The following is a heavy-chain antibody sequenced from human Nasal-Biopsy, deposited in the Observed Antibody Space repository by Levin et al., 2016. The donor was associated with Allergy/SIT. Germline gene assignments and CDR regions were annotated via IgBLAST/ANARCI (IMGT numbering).Heavy chain of an antibody. CDR3: ARPWGGSGSFYF. J-gene: IGHJ3*01. CDR1: GDSIYSSSYY. Sequence: SETLSLTCSVSGDSIYSSSYYWGWIRQPPGKGLEWIGSMYYTGLMYINPSLKSRVAMSMDTSRNEFFLRLTSVTAADTAVYYCARPWGGSGSFYFWGQGTMVVVSP. D-gene: IGHD3-10*01. CDR2: MYYTGLM. V-gene: IGHV4-39*01.